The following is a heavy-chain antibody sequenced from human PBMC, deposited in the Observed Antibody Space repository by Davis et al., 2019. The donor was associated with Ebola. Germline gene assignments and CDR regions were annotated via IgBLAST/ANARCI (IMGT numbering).Heavy chain of an antibody. Sequence: GESLKISCAASGFTFSSYEMNWVRQAPGKGLEWVSYISSSGSTIYYADSVKGRFTISRDNAKNSLYLQMNSLRAEDTAVYYCARVGFYDILTGRYYYYGMDVWGQGTTVTVSS. J-gene: IGHJ6*02. D-gene: IGHD3-9*01. V-gene: IGHV3-48*03. CDR3: ARVGFYDILTGRYYYYGMDV. CDR1: GFTFSSYE. CDR2: ISSSGSTI.